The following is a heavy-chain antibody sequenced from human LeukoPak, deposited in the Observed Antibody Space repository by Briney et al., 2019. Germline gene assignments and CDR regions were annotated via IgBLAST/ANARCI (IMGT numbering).Heavy chain of an antibody. V-gene: IGHV4-31*03. CDR2: IYYSGST. CDR3: ASEGWIGSGWYGIDY. Sequence: SQTLSLTCTVSGGSISSGGYYWSWIRQHPGKGLEWIGYIYYSGSTYYNPSLKSRVTMSVDTSKNQFSLKLSSVTAADTAVYYCASEGWIGSGWYGIDYWGQGTLVTVSS. D-gene: IGHD6-19*01. CDR1: GGSISSGGYY. J-gene: IGHJ4*02.